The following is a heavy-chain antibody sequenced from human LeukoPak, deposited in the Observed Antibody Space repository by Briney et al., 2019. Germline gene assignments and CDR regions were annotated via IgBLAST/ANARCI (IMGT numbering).Heavy chain of an antibody. CDR3: ARISSRGGRPYYYGMDV. CDR1: GYTFTGYY. D-gene: IGHD6-13*01. CDR2: INPNSGGT. J-gene: IGHJ6*02. V-gene: IGHV1-2*06. Sequence: GASVKVSCKASGYTFTGYYMHWVRQAPGQGLEWMGRINPNSGGTDYAQKFQGRVTMTRDTSISTAYMELSRLRSDDTAVYYCARISSRGGRPYYYGMDVWGQGTTVTVSS.